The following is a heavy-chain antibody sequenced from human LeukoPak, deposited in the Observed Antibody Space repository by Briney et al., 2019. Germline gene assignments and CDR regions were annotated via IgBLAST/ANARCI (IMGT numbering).Heavy chain of an antibody. CDR2: INSDGSST. V-gene: IGHV3-74*01. J-gene: IGHJ4*02. CDR1: GFTFSSYL. Sequence: GGSLRLSCAASGFTFSSYLMHWVRQAPGKGLVWVSRINSDGSSTSYADSVKGRFTISRDNAKNTLYLQMNSLRAEDTAVYYCARAGIITGTTISHWGQGTLVTVSS. CDR3: ARAGIITGTTISH. D-gene: IGHD1-20*01.